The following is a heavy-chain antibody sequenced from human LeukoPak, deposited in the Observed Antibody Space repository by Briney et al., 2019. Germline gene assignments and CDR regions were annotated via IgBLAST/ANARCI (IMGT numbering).Heavy chain of an antibody. J-gene: IGHJ4*02. Sequence: PGRSLGLSCSASGFTFSSYGMNWVRQAPGKGLEWVAFIRYDGSNKYYADSVKGRFTISRDNSKNTLYLQMNSLRAEDTAVYYCAKEEGSGTGVFDYWGQGTLVTVSS. V-gene: IGHV3-30*02. CDR3: AKEEGSGTGVFDY. CDR2: IRYDGSNK. D-gene: IGHD3-10*01. CDR1: GFTFSSYG.